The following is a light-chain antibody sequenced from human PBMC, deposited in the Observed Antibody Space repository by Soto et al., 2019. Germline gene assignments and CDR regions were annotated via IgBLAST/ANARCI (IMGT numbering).Light chain of an antibody. CDR1: SGSVSTNSY. CDR3: VLYMGGGISV. J-gene: IGLJ7*01. CDR2: STN. V-gene: IGLV8-61*01. Sequence: QTVVTQEPSFSVSPGGTVTLTCGLTSGSVSTNSYPSWYQQTPGQAPRTLIYSTNIRSSGVPDRFSGSILGNKAALTITGAQADDESDYSCVLYMGGGISVFGGGTQLTVL.